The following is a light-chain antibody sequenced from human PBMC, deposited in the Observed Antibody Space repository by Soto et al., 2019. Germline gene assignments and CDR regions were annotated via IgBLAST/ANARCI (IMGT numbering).Light chain of an antibody. CDR1: SSNIGAGYD. CDR2: GNS. V-gene: IGLV1-40*01. CDR3: QSYDSSLVV. J-gene: IGLJ2*01. Sequence: QSVLTQPPSVSGAPGQRVTISCTGSSSNIGAGYDVHWYQQIPGTAPKLLIYGNSNRPSGVPDRFSGSKSGTSASLAITGLQAEDEADYYCQSYDSSLVVFGGGTKLTVL.